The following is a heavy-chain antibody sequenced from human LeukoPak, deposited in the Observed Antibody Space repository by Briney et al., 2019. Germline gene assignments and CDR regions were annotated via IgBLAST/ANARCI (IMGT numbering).Heavy chain of an antibody. CDR3: ASAPYDILTGYYYYGMDV. D-gene: IGHD3-9*01. V-gene: IGHV4-59*01. CDR1: GGSISSYY. Sequence: PSETLSLTCTVSGGSISSYYWSWIRQPPGKGLEWIGYIYYSGSTNYNPSLKSRVTISVDTSKNQFSLKLSSVTAADTAVYYCASAPYDILTGYYYYGMDVWGQGTTVTVSS. CDR2: IYYSGST. J-gene: IGHJ6*02.